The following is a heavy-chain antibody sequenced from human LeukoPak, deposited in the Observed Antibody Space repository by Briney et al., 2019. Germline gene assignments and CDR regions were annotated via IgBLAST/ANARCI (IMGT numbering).Heavy chain of an antibody. CDR2: INPNSGDT. CDR1: GYTFTDYY. D-gene: IGHD2-2*03. J-gene: IGHJ4*02. Sequence: ASVKVSCKASGYTFTDYYMHWMRQAPGQGPEWMGWINPNSGDTNYAQKFQGRVTMTRDTSISTAYMEVRSLTSDDTAVYYCARDGSLDYWGRGTRVTVSS. CDR3: ARDGSLDY. V-gene: IGHV1-2*02.